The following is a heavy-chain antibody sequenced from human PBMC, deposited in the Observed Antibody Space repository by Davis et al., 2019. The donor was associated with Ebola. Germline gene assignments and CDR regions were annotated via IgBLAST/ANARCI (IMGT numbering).Heavy chain of an antibody. V-gene: IGHV3-74*01. CDR2: INSDGSST. CDR1: GFTFSSYW. Sequence: GESLKISCAASGFTFSSYWMHWVRQARGKGLVWVSRINSDGSSTSYADSVKGRFTISRDNAKNTLYLQMNSLRAEDTAVYYCAREVVVVTARTFDYWGQGTLVTVSS. J-gene: IGHJ4*02. CDR3: AREVVVVTARTFDY. D-gene: IGHD2-21*02.